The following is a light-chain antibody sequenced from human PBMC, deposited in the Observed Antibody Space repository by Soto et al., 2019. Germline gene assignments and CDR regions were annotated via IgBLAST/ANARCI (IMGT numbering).Light chain of an antibody. CDR2: AAS. V-gene: IGKV1-27*01. J-gene: IGKJ1*01. CDR3: QKYNSAPLT. Sequence: DITMTQSPSSLSASLGDRHTITCRASQSISSWLAWYQQKPGKAPKLLIYAASTLQSGVPSRFSGSGSGTDFTLTISSLQPEDVATYYCQKYNSAPLTFGQGTKVDIK. CDR1: QSISSW.